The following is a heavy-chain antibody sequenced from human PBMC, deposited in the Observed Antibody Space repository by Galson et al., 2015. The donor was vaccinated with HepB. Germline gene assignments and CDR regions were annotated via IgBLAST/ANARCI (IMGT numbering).Heavy chain of an antibody. CDR3: ARGGLFSRYYYGSGRTSFDY. D-gene: IGHD3-10*01. CDR1: GGSFSGYY. Sequence: ETLSLTCAVYGGSFSGYYWSWIRQPPGKGLEWIGEINHSGSTNYNPSLKSRVTISVDTSKNQFSLKLSSVTAADTAVYYCARGGLFSRYYYGSGRTSFDYWGQGTLVTVSS. J-gene: IGHJ4*02. V-gene: IGHV4-34*01. CDR2: INHSGST.